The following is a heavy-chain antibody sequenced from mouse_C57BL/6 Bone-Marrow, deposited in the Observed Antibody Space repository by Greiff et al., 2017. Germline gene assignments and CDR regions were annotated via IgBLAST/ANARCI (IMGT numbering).Heavy chain of an antibody. V-gene: IGHV1-64*01. J-gene: IGHJ2*01. D-gene: IGHD1-1*01. CDR1: GYTFTSYW. CDR2: INPNSGST. Sequence: QVQLQQPGAELVKPGASVKLSCKASGYTFTSYWMHWVKQRPGQGLEWIGMINPNSGSTNYNEKFKSKATLTVDKSSSTAYLQRSSLTSEDAAVYYCARAELLLPYYCDNWGQGTTLTVSS. CDR3: ARAELLLPYYCDN.